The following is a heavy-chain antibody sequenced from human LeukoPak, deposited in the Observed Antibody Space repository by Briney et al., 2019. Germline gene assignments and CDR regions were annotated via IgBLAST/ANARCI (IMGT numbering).Heavy chain of an antibody. J-gene: IGHJ4*02. V-gene: IGHV3-48*04. Sequence: GGSLRLSCAASGFTFSSYGMHWVRQAPGKGLEWVSYISSSGSTIYYADSVKGRFTISRDNAKNSLYLQMNSLRAEDTAVYYCARGELWFGENPYWGQGTLVTVSS. D-gene: IGHD3-10*01. CDR3: ARGELWFGENPY. CDR2: ISSSGSTI. CDR1: GFTFSSYG.